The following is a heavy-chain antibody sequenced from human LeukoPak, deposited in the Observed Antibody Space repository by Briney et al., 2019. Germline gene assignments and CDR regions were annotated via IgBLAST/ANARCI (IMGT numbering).Heavy chain of an antibody. CDR1: GYSFTSYW. V-gene: IGHV5-51*01. J-gene: IGHJ3*02. CDR2: IYPGDSDT. Sequence: GESLKISCKGSGYSFTSYWIGWVRQMPGKGLEWMGIIYPGDSDTRYSPSFQGQVTISADKSISTAYLQWSSLKASDTAMYYYAMERSGSYFAFDIWGQGTMVTVSS. CDR3: AMERSGSYFAFDI. D-gene: IGHD1-26*01.